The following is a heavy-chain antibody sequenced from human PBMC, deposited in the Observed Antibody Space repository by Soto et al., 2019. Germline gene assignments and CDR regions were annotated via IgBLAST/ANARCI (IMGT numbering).Heavy chain of an antibody. Sequence: QVQLVESGGGVVQPGRSLRLSCAASGFTFSSYGMHWVRQAPGKGLEWVAVIWYDGSNKYYADSVKGRFTISRDNSKNPLYLQMNSLRAEDTAVYYWARRRWGDAFDIWGQGTMVTVSS. J-gene: IGHJ3*02. CDR1: GFTFSSYG. CDR3: ARRRWGDAFDI. D-gene: IGHD3-16*01. CDR2: IWYDGSNK. V-gene: IGHV3-33*01.